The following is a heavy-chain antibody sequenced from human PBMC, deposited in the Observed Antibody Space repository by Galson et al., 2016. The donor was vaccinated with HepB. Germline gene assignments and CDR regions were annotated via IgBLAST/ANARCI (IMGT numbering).Heavy chain of an antibody. V-gene: IGHV3-7*03. Sequence: SLRLSCAASGFTFSRFWMNWVRQAPGKGLEWVASIKEDGSKAFYADSVKGRFTISRDNVENSLCLQMNSLRAEDTAVFYCARYGEEAGRNVHQWGQGTLVTLSS. D-gene: IGHD6-19*01. CDR1: GFTFSRFW. J-gene: IGHJ1*01. CDR3: ARYGEEAGRNVHQ. CDR2: IKEDGSKA.